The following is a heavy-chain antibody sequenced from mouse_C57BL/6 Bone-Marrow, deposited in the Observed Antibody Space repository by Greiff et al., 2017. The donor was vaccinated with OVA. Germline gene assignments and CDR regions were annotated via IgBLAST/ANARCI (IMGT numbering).Heavy chain of an antibody. CDR3: ASLEDYCGSSYEYFDV. J-gene: IGHJ1*03. V-gene: IGHV5-17*01. D-gene: IGHD1-1*01. Sequence: EVKLVESGGGLVKPGGSLKLSCAASGFTFSDYGMHWVRQAPEKGLEWVAYISSGSSTIYYAAPVKGRFPISRDNAKNTLYRQMTNLRSEDTAMYYCASLEDYCGSSYEYFDVWGTGTTVTVSS. CDR2: ISSGSSTI. CDR1: GFTFSDYG.